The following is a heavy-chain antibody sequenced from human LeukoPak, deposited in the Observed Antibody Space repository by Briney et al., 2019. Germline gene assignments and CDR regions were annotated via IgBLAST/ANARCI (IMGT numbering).Heavy chain of an antibody. CDR3: ARVGSEISLDY. J-gene: IGHJ4*02. Sequence: SETLSLTCAVYGGSFSGYYWSWIRQPPGKGLEWIREINHSGSTNYNPSLKGRVTISVDTSKNQFSLKLSSVTAADTAVYYCARVGSEISLDYWGQGTLVTVSS. CDR1: GGSFSGYY. D-gene: IGHD3-16*01. V-gene: IGHV4-34*01. CDR2: INHSGST.